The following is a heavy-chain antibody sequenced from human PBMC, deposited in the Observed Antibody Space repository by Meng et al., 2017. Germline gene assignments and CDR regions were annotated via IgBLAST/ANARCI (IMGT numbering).Heavy chain of an antibody. Sequence: CGGGVVQPGRSLRLSCAASGFTFSSDGMHWVRQAPGKGLEWVAVIWYDGSNKYYADSVKGRFTISRDNSKNTLYLQMNSLRAEDTAVYYCARDSYGSGSYLLDYWGQGTLVTVSS. CDR3: ARDSYGSGSYLLDY. J-gene: IGHJ4*02. V-gene: IGHV3-33*01. CDR2: IWYDGSNK. CDR1: GFTFSSDG. D-gene: IGHD3-10*01.